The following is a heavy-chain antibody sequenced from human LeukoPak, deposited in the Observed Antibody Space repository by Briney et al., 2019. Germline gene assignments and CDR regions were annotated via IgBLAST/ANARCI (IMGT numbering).Heavy chain of an antibody. CDR1: VFTFSSYN. CDR2: ISTSSSYI. D-gene: IGHD6-13*01. Sequence: PGGSLRLSCAASVFTFSSYNINWVRQAPGKGLEWVSSISTSSSYIYYADSVKGRFTISRDNAKNSLYLQMDSLRAEDTAVYYCARDRSNIAASDGWFDPWGQGTLVTVSS. J-gene: IGHJ5*02. CDR3: ARDRSNIAASDGWFDP. V-gene: IGHV3-21*01.